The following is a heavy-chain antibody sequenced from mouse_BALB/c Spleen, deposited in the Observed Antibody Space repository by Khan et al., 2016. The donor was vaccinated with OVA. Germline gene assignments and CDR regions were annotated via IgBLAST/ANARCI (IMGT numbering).Heavy chain of an antibody. CDR2: IYPGSGST. CDR3: ARSYDGDWLAY. J-gene: IGHJ3*01. V-gene: IGHV1-77*01. Sequence: QVQLQQSGPELVKPGASVKMSCKVSGYTFTDYVISWVKQSTEQGLEWIGEIYPGSGSTYYNEMFKGKATLTADKSSNTVNMLVGSLTSEDSAVIFCARSYDGDWLAYWGQGTLVTVSA. CDR1: GYTFTDYV. D-gene: IGHD1-1*01.